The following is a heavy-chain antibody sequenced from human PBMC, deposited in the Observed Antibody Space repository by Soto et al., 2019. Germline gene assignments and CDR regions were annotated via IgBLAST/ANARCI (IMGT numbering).Heavy chain of an antibody. J-gene: IGHJ6*02. Sequence: QVQLVESGGGVVQPGRSLRLSCAASGFTFSSYGMHWVRQAPGKGLEWVAVISYDGSNKYYADSVKGRFTISRDNSKNTLYLQMNSLRAEDTAVYYCVKDWTSGMDVWGQGTTVTVSS. V-gene: IGHV3-30*18. CDR3: VKDWTSGMDV. CDR1: GFTFSSYG. D-gene: IGHD3-3*01. CDR2: ISYDGSNK.